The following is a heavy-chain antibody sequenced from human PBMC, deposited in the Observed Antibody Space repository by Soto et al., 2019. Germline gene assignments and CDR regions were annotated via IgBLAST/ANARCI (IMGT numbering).Heavy chain of an antibody. V-gene: IGHV3-23*01. Sequence: GGSLRLSCAASGFTVSSYAMSWVRQAPGKGLEWVSAISGSGGSTYYADSVKGRFTISRDNSKNTLYLQMNSLRAEDTAVYYCAKHDYCDSGGVRYYYSGMGVWGQGTTVTVSS. CDR3: AKHDYCDSGGVRYYYSGMGV. CDR1: GFTVSSYA. D-gene: IGHD4-17*01. CDR2: ISGSGGST. J-gene: IGHJ6*02.